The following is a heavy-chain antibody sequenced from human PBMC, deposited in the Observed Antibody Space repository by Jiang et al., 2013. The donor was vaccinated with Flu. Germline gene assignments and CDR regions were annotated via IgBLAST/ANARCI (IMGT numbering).Heavy chain of an antibody. J-gene: IGHJ2*01. CDR3: ARGRGRYFDWLSSDWYFDL. D-gene: IGHD3-9*01. V-gene: IGHV4-59*01. Sequence: SGSGLVKPSETLSLTCTVSGGSISSYYWSWIRQPPGKGLEWIGYIYYSGSTNYNPSLKSRVTISVDTSKNQFSLKLSSVTAADTAVYYCARGRGRYFDWLSSDWYFDLWGRGTLVTVSS. CDR2: IYYSGST. CDR1: GGSISSYY.